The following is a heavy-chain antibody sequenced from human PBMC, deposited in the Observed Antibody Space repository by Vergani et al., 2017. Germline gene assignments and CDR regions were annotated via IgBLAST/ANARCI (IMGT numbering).Heavy chain of an antibody. V-gene: IGHV3-23*03. J-gene: IGHJ5*02. CDR2: IYSGGSST. D-gene: IGHD5-18*01. CDR3: AKEGRERYRYGLGWFDP. CDR1: GFTFSSYA. Sequence: EVQLLESGGGLVQPGGSLRLSCAASGFTFSSYAMSWVRQAPGKGLEWVSVIYSGGSSTYYADSVKGRFTISRDNSKNTLYLQMNSLRAEDTAVYYCAKEGRERYRYGLGWFDPWGQGTLVTVSS.